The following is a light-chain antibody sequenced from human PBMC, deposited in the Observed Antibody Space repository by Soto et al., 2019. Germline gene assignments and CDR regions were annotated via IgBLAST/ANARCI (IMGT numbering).Light chain of an antibody. Sequence: DIQMTQSPTSLSASVGDRVTITCRASQYIFEYLAWFQQKPGKAPKSLIYVASKLQSGVPSKFSGSGSGTDFTLTISSLQPEDFATYYCQQYSAYPWTFGQGTKVDIK. CDR2: VAS. J-gene: IGKJ1*01. V-gene: IGKV1-16*02. CDR3: QQYSAYPWT. CDR1: QYIFEY.